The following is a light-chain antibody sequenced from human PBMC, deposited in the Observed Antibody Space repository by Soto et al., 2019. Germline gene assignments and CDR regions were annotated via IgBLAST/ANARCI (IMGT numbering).Light chain of an antibody. V-gene: IGKV1-33*01. CDR2: DAS. J-gene: IGKJ1*01. CDR3: QQYDNFPLT. CDR1: QDISSY. Sequence: DIQMTQSPSSLSASVGDRVTITCQASQDISSYLSWYQQKSGRPPKLLIHDASNLQTGVPSRFSGSGSGTDFTFTISSLQPADVATYYCQQYDNFPLTFGQGTKVEIK.